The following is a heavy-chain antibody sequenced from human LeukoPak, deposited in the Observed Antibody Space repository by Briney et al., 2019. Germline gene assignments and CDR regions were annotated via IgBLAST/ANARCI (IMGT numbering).Heavy chain of an antibody. CDR3: AKVGPGTASNIVVVGVAVFDY. Sequence: PGGSLRLSCAASGFTFSSYAMTWVRQAPGQGLEWVSLTSGSGDNTFYADSVQGWFTVSRDNSKNTLFLQMSSLRAEDTAVYYCAKVGPGTASNIVVVGVAVFDYWGQGTLVTVSS. J-gene: IGHJ4*02. D-gene: IGHD2-15*01. CDR1: GFTFSSYA. CDR2: TSGSGDNT. V-gene: IGHV3-23*01.